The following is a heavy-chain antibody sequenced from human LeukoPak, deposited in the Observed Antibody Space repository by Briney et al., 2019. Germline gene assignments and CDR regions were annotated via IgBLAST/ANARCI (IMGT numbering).Heavy chain of an antibody. V-gene: IGHV1-8*01. Sequence: ASVKVSCKASGFTFTNYDINWVRQATGQGLEWIGWMNPRNGNTGYAQKFQGRVTMTRDTSISTAYMELRSLRSEDTAVYYCARADSSGFDYWGQGTLVTVSS. CDR1: GFTFTNYD. D-gene: IGHD3-22*01. J-gene: IGHJ4*02. CDR2: MNPRNGNT. CDR3: ARADSSGFDY.